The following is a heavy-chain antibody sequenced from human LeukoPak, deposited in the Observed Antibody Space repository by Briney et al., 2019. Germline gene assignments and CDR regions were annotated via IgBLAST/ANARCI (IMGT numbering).Heavy chain of an antibody. Sequence: GGSLKLSCAASGFTVRNNYMSWVRQAPGKGLEGVSIIYSGGSTYYADSVKGRFTISRDNSRNTVYLQMNNLRAEDTAIYYCARGFNSGWYSAYWGQGTLVTVSS. CDR2: IYSGGST. CDR3: ARGFNSGWYSAY. CDR1: GFTVRNNY. V-gene: IGHV3-53*01. D-gene: IGHD6-19*01. J-gene: IGHJ4*02.